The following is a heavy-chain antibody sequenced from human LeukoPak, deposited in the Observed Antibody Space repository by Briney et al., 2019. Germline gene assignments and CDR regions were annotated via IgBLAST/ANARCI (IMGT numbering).Heavy chain of an antibody. V-gene: IGHV4-39*07. D-gene: IGHD6-13*01. CDR2: IYYSGST. J-gene: IGHJ5*02. CDR3: ARDCPVRVSIAAAGTNWFDP. CDR1: GGSVCSTNYY. Sequence: SETLSLTCTVCGGSVCSTNYYWGWIRQPPGKGLEWIGSIYYSGSTYYNPSLKSRVTISVDTSKNQFSLKLSSVTAADTAVYYCARDCPVRVSIAAAGTNWFDPWGQGTLVTVSS.